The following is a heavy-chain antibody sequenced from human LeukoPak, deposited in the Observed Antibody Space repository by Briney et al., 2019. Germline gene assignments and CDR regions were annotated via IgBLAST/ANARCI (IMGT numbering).Heavy chain of an antibody. CDR1: GGSISSYY. J-gene: IGHJ5*02. Sequence: SDTLSLTCTVSGGSISSYYWSWIRQPPGKGLEWIGYIYYSGSTDYNPSLKSRVTISVDTSKNQFPLKLSSVTAAYSALYCCARGRDGYAAAWGQRDLVTVSS. CDR2: IYYSGST. D-gene: IGHD5-24*01. CDR3: ARGRDGYAAA. V-gene: IGHV4-59*07.